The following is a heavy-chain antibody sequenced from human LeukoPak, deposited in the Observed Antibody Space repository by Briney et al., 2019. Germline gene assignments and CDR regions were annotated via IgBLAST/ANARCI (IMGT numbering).Heavy chain of an antibody. CDR1: GFTFSNYG. V-gene: IGHV3-23*01. Sequence: GGTLRLSCAASGFTFSNYGMSWVRQAPGKGLEWVSSISGSGDSTYYADSVKGRFTISRDNSKNTLYLQMNSLRAEDTAVYYCAKDGRGRAARPSYFDYWGQGTLFTVSS. J-gene: IGHJ4*02. CDR2: ISGSGDST. D-gene: IGHD6-6*01. CDR3: AKDGRGRAARPSYFDY.